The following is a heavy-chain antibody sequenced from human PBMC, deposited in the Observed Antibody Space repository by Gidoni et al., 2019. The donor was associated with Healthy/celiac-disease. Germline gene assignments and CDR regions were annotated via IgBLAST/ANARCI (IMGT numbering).Heavy chain of an antibody. J-gene: IGHJ4*02. V-gene: IGHV3-23*01. D-gene: IGHD6-19*01. CDR3: AKDPMEQWLVRRFDY. CDR2: ISGSGGST. Sequence: EVQLLESGGGLVQPGGSLRLSCAASGFPFSSYAMSWVRQAPGKGLGWVSAISGSGGSTYYADSVKGRFTISRDNSKNTLYLQMNSLRAEDTAVYYCAKDPMEQWLVRRFDYWGQGTLVTVSS. CDR1: GFPFSSYA.